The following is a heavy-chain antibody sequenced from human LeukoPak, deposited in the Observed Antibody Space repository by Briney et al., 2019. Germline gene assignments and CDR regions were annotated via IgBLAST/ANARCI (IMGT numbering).Heavy chain of an antibody. CDR3: ARASGYSGYDPFDY. CDR2: IYSGGGT. V-gene: IGHV3-53*01. D-gene: IGHD5-12*01. Sequence: GGSLRLSCAASGFTVSSNYMSWVRQAPGKGLEWVSVIYSGGGTYYADSVKGRFTISRDNSKNTLYLQMNTLRAEDTAVYYCARASGYSGYDPFDYWGQGTLVTVSS. J-gene: IGHJ4*02. CDR1: GFTVSSNY.